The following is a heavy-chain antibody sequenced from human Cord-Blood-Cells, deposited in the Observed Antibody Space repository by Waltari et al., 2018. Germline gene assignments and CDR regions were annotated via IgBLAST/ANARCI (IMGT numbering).Heavy chain of an antibody. V-gene: IGHV4-34*01. Sequence: QVQLQQWGAGLLKPSETLSLTCAVYGGSFSGYYWSWIRQPPGKGLEWIGEINHSGSTNCNPSLKSRVTISVDTSKNQFSLKLSSVTAADTAVYYCARGSVVVIATNWFDPWGQGTLVTVSS. D-gene: IGHD2-21*01. CDR3: ARGSVVVIATNWFDP. J-gene: IGHJ5*02. CDR2: INHSGST. CDR1: GGSFSGYY.